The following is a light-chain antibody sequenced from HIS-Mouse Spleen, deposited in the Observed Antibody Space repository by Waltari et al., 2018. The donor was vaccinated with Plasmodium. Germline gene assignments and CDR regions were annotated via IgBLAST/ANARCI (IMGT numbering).Light chain of an antibody. Sequence: SYELTQPSSVSVSPGQTARITCSGDVLAKKYARWFQQTPGQAPVLVIYKDSERPSGTTVTLTISGAQVEDEADYYCYSAADNNRVFGGGTKLTVL. CDR2: KDS. CDR3: YSAADNNRV. CDR1: VLAKKY. V-gene: IGLV3-27*01. J-gene: IGLJ3*02.